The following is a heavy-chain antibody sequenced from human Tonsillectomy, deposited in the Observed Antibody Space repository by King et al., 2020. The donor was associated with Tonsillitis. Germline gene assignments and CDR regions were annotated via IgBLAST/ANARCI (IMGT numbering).Heavy chain of an antibody. V-gene: IGHV4-59*08. CDR1: GGSISNYY. CDR3: ARHILGECVSNGCYAGFYYMDV. CDR2: VYYSGSS. J-gene: IGHJ6*03. Sequence: QLQESGPGLVKPSETLSLTCTVSGGSISNYYWSWLRQPPGKGLEWIGYVYYSGSSNYNPSLKSRVTISVDTSKNQLSLRLKSVTAADAAVYYCARHILGECVSNGCYAGFYYMDVWGKGTTVSVS. D-gene: IGHD2-2*01.